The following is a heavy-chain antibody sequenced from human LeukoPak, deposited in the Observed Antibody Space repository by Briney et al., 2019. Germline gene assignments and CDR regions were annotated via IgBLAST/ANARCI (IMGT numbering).Heavy chain of an antibody. CDR3: ARTYYGDYLDFFDY. J-gene: IGHJ4*01. V-gene: IGHV5-51*01. D-gene: IGHD4-17*01. CDR2: IYPDDSDT. CDR1: GYSFATHW. Sequence: GESLKISCKASGYSFATHWIAWVGQMPGKGPEWMAIIYPDDSDTRYGPSFEGQVTVSAEKSLTTTYLQWSSLKASDTAIYYCARTYYGDYLDFFDYWGQGTLVTVSS.